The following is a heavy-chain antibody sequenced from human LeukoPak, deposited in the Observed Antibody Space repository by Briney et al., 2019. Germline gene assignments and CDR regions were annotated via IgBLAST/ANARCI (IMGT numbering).Heavy chain of an antibody. CDR1: GGSISSGDYY. J-gene: IGHJ4*02. D-gene: IGHD5-24*01. CDR3: ARAGWLQYYFDY. Sequence: PSQTLSLTCTVSGGSISSGDYYWSWIRQPPGKGLEWIGYIYYSGSTYYNPSLKSRVTISVDTSKNQFSLKLSSVTAADTAVYYCARAGWLQYYFDYWGQGTLVTVSS. V-gene: IGHV4-30-4*01. CDR2: IYYSGST.